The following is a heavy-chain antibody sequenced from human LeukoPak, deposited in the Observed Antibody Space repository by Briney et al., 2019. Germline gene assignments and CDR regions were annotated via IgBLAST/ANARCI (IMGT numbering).Heavy chain of an antibody. Sequence: GGSLRLSCAASGFTFSSYAMSWVRQAPGKGLEWVSAISGSGGSTYYADSVKGWFTISRDNSKNTLYLQMNSLRAEDTAVYYCAKRGGSSSWYSNWFDPWGQGTLVTVSS. D-gene: IGHD6-13*01. V-gene: IGHV3-23*01. CDR2: ISGSGGST. J-gene: IGHJ5*02. CDR3: AKRGGSSSWYSNWFDP. CDR1: GFTFSSYA.